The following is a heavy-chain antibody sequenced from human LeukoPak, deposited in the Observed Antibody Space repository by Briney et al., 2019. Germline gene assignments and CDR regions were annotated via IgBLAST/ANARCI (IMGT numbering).Heavy chain of an antibody. V-gene: IGHV1-2*02. CDR3: ATIGGLGEAN. CDR2: INPNSGGT. D-gene: IGHD3-16*01. J-gene: IGHJ4*02. Sequence: GASVKVSCKASGYTFTGYYMHWVGQAPGQELEWMGWINPNSGGTNYAQKFQGRVTMTRDTSISTASMELSRLRSDDTAVYYCATIGGLGEANWGQGTLVTVSS. CDR1: GYTFTGYY.